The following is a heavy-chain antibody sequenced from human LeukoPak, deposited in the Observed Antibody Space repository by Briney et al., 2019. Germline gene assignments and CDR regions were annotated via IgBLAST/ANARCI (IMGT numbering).Heavy chain of an antibody. CDR3: ARESAGLGAKAFDI. V-gene: IGHV3-13*01. CDR1: GFTFNSHE. D-gene: IGHD1-26*01. J-gene: IGHJ3*02. CDR2: IGTAGDA. Sequence: GGSLRLSCAASGFTFNSHEIHWVPQFTGKGLEWVSAIGTAGDAYYSASVKGRFTISRDNAENSLYLQMNSLRAGDTALYYCARESAGLGAKAFDIWGQGTMVTVSS.